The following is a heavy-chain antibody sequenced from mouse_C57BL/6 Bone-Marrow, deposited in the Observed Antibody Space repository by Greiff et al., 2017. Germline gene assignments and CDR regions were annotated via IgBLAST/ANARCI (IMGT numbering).Heavy chain of an antibody. D-gene: IGHD1-1*01. J-gene: IGHJ4*01. CDR1: GYTFTSYW. CDR2: IHPNSGST. V-gene: IGHV1-64*01. CDR3: ARSKNYYGSSSYYAMDY. Sequence: VKLQQPGAELVKPGASVKLSCKASGYTFTSYWMHWVKQRPGQGLEWIGMIHPNSGSTNYNEKFKSKATLTVDKSSSTAYMQLSSLTSEDSAVYYCARSKNYYGSSSYYAMDYWGQGTSVTVSS.